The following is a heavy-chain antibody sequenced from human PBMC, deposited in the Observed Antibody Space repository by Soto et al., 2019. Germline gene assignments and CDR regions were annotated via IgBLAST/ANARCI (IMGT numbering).Heavy chain of an antibody. V-gene: IGHV3-33*01. CDR3: ARDPSYCTGGSCLAFDY. Sequence: QVQLLESGGGVVQPGRSLRLSCAASGFTFSSYSMHWVRQAPGKGLEWVAVIWYDGTNKYYADSVKGRFTISRDNSKNTLYLQMNSLGAEDTAVYYCARDPSYCTGGSCLAFDYWGQGTPVTVSS. D-gene: IGHD2-15*01. J-gene: IGHJ4*02. CDR1: GFTFSSYS. CDR2: IWYDGTNK.